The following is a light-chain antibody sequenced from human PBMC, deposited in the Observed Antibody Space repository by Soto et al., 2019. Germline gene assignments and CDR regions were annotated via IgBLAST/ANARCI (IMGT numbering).Light chain of an antibody. CDR3: QSYDSSLSGWM. CDR2: GNS. Sequence: QLVLTQPPSVSGAPGQRVTISCTESSSNIGAGYDVHWYQQLPGTAPKLLIYGNSNRPSGVPDRFSGSKSGTSASLAITGLQAEDEADYYCQSYDSSLSGWMFGGGIKVTVL. J-gene: IGLJ3*02. CDR1: SSNIGAGYD. V-gene: IGLV1-40*01.